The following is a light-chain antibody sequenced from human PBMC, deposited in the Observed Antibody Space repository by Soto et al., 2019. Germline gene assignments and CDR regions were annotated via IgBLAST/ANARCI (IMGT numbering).Light chain of an antibody. CDR3: QQYNTYST. Sequence: EIQRSQRPSSLSGSVGDRDTITCRASQTISSWLAWYQQKPGKAPKLLIYKASTLKSGVPSRFSGSGSGTEFTLTISSLQPDDFATYSCQQYNTYSTFGQGTRLEIK. J-gene: IGKJ5*01. CDR2: KAS. V-gene: IGKV1-5*03. CDR1: QTISSW.